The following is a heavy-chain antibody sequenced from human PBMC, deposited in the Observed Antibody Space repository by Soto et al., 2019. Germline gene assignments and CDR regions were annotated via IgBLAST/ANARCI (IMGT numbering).Heavy chain of an antibody. Sequence: SETLSLTCTVSGGSISSGGYYWSWIRQHPGKGLEWIGYIYYSGSTYYNPSLKSRVTISVDTSKNQFSLKLSSVTTADTAVYYCARDSSPNYDFWSGYNYYYYGMDVWGQGTTVTVSS. CDR1: GGSISSGGYY. D-gene: IGHD3-3*01. CDR2: IYYSGST. V-gene: IGHV4-31*03. J-gene: IGHJ6*02. CDR3: ARDSSPNYDFWSGYNYYYYGMDV.